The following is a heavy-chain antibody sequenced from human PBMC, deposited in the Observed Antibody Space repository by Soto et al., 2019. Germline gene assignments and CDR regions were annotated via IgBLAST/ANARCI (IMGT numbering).Heavy chain of an antibody. CDR1: GGSMSSYF. D-gene: IGHD3-3*01. V-gene: IGHV4-59*12. Sequence: SETLALTCTVSGGSMSSYFWSWIRQPPGKGLEWIGYIYYSGSTNYNPSVKGRFTISRDNAKNTLYLQMNSVRAEDMAVYYCVRDDFGVGMDYWGLGTLVTVSS. CDR2: IYYSGST. J-gene: IGHJ4*02. CDR3: VRDDFGVGMDY.